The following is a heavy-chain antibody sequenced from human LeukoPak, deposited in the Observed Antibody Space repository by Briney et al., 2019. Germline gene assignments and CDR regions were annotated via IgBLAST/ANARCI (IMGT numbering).Heavy chain of an antibody. CDR1: GGSISSYY. Sequence: SETLSLTCTVSGGSISSYYWSWIRQPPGKGLEWIGYIYYSGSTNYNPSLKSRVTISVDTSKNQFSLKLSSVTAADTAVYYCAREMVIMTWFDYWGQGTLVIVSS. V-gene: IGHV4-59*01. D-gene: IGHD3-3*01. J-gene: IGHJ4*02. CDR2: IYYSGST. CDR3: AREMVIMTWFDY.